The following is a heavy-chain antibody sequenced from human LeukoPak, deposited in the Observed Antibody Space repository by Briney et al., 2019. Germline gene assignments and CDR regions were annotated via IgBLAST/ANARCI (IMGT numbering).Heavy chain of an antibody. Sequence: GGSLRLSCAASGFPFSSYSMNWVRQAPGKGLEWVSSISSSSSYIYYADSVKGRFTISRDNAKISLYLQMDSLRAEDTAVYYCARDYYDSSGYHHKPHDAVDIWGEETMVTVSS. V-gene: IGHV3-21*01. CDR2: ISSSSSYI. CDR3: ARDYYDSSGYHHKPHDAVDI. CDR1: GFPFSSYS. D-gene: IGHD3-22*01. J-gene: IGHJ3*02.